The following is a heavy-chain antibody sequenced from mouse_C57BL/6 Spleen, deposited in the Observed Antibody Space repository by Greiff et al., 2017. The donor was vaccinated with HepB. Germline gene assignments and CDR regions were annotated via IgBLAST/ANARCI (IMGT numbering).Heavy chain of an antibody. J-gene: IGHJ4*01. D-gene: IGHD1-1*01. V-gene: IGHV2-5*01. CDR3: AKNSDHYGSSYDAMDY. Sequence: VQLQQSGPGLVQPSQSLSITCTVSGFSLTSYGVHWVRQSPGKGLEWLGVIWRGGSTDYNAAFMSRLSITMDNSKSQVFFKMNSLQADDTAIYYCAKNSDHYGSSYDAMDYWGQGTSVTVSS. CDR1: GFSLTSYG. CDR2: IWRGGST.